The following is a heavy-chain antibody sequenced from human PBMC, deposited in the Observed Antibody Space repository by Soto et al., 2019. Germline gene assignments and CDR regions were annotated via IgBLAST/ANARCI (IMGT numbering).Heavy chain of an antibody. J-gene: IGHJ6*02. CDR2: INPNSGGT. CDR1: GYTFTGYY. CDR3: ARVKETDPALGMDV. V-gene: IGHV1-2*02. Sequence: GASVKVSCKASGYTFTGYYMHWVRQAPGQGLEWMGWINPNSGGTNYAQKFQGRVTMTRDTSISTAYMELSRLRSDDTAVYYCARVKETDPALGMDVWGQGTTVTSP.